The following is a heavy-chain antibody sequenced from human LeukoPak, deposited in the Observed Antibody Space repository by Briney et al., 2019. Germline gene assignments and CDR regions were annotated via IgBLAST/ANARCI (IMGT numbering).Heavy chain of an antibody. CDR3: ARTDSGLGEISYYYYSMDV. Sequence: GSLRLSCAASGFTFTNYWMHWVRQAPGMGLEWIGEIYHSGSTNYNPSLKSRVTISVDKSKNQFSLKLSSVTAADTAVYYCARTDSGLGEISYYYYSMDVWGQGTTVTVSS. CDR2: IYHSGST. CDR1: GFTFTNYW. J-gene: IGHJ6*02. V-gene: IGHV4-4*02. D-gene: IGHD3-10*01.